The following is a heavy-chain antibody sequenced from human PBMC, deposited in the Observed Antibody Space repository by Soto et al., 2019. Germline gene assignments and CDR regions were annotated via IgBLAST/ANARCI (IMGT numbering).Heavy chain of an antibody. Sequence: XASLQHSCTASGFTFNNYDMHWVRQATGKGLEWLSGIGAAGDTYYPGAVNGRFTISRDNARNSLYLQMKSLSAADTAVYYCVRGVLGPGDYYYGMDVWGQGTTVTVSS. CDR1: GFTFNNYD. V-gene: IGHV3-13*01. CDR2: IGAAGDT. D-gene: IGHD2-8*02. J-gene: IGHJ6*02. CDR3: VRGVLGPGDYYYGMDV.